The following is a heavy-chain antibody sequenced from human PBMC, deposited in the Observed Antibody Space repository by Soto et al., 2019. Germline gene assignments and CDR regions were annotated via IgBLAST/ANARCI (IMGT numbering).Heavy chain of an antibody. CDR3: AHVYCSGGSCFPNRFDP. V-gene: IGHV1-18*04. D-gene: IGHD2-15*01. J-gene: IGHJ5*02. CDR1: GYTLLSYG. CDR2: INTYNNKT. Sequence: QVQLVQSGAEVKKPGASVKVSCKASGYTLLSYGISWVRQAPGQGLEWMGWINTYNNKTNHAQKLQGRVTMTTDTTTSTAYMELRSLRSDDTAVYYCAHVYCSGGSCFPNRFDPWGQGTLVTVSS.